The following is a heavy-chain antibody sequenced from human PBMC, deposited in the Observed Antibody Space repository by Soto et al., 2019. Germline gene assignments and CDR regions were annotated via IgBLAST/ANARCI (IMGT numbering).Heavy chain of an antibody. Sequence: PSETLSLTCSVSGGSVNSGGYSWSWIRQPPGKGLEWIGFISPSGRPAYNPSLKSRVTISVDRSNNQISLEISSVTAADTAVYYCTRGVLAWGPGTLVTGSA. CDR3: TRGVLA. CDR1: GGSVNSGGYS. J-gene: IGHJ5*02. CDR2: ISPSGRP. V-gene: IGHV4-30-2*01. D-gene: IGHD2-8*01.